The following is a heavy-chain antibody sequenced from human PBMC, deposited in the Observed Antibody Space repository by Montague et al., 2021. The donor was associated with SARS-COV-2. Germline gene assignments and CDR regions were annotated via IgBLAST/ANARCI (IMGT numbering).Heavy chain of an antibody. CDR3: ARAQNICFIANCVNYFDL. Sequence: SETLSLTCSVSGGSTSNYYWTWIRQSPGKGLQWIGYIFYTGSKKFNPSLKTRVSMSLDASKNHFSLRLSAVTAADTARYYCARAQNICFIANCVNYFDLWGLGGLVTVSS. D-gene: IGHD2-15*01. CDR1: GGSTSNYY. CDR2: IFYTGSK. J-gene: IGHJ4*02. V-gene: IGHV4-59*01.